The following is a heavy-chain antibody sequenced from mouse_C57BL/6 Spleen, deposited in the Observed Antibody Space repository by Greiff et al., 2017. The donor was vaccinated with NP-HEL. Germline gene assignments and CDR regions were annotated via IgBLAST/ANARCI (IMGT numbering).Heavy chain of an antibody. CDR1: GFTFSSYA. D-gene: IGHD1-1*01. CDR2: ISDGGSYT. Sequence: EVQRVESGGGLVKPGGSLKLSCAASGFTFSSYAMSWVRQTPEKRLEWVATISDGGSYTYYPDNVKGRFTISRDNAKNNLYLQMSHLKSEDTAMYYCARDDQDYGTPFAYWGQGTLVTVSA. CDR3: ARDDQDYGTPFAY. J-gene: IGHJ3*01. V-gene: IGHV5-4*01.